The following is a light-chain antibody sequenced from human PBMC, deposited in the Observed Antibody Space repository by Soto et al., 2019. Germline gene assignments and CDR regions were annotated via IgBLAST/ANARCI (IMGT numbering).Light chain of an antibody. Sequence: QSALTPPRSLSGSPGQSVTISCTGTTSDVGGYNFVSWYQQHPSKDPKLMIYDVTKRPSGVPDRFSGSKSGSTASLTITGLEAEDEADYYCCSYAGSYSYIFGIGTKLTVL. CDR2: DVT. CDR1: TSDVGGYNF. CDR3: CSYAGSYSYI. V-gene: IGLV2-11*01. J-gene: IGLJ1*01.